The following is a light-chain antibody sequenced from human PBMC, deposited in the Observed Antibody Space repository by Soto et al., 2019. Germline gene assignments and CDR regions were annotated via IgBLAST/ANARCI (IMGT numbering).Light chain of an antibody. Sequence: QSALTQPASVSGSPGQSITISCTGTSSDVGGYNYVSWYQQHPGKAPKLMIYDVSNRPSGVSNRFSGSKSGNTASLTISGLLAEDEADYYGSAYTGRSTHVVFGGGTEVTVL. CDR1: SSDVGGYNY. V-gene: IGLV2-14*01. J-gene: IGLJ2*01. CDR2: DVS. CDR3: SAYTGRSTHVV.